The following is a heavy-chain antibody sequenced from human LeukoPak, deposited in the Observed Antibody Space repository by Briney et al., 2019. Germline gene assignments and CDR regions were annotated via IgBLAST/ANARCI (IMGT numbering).Heavy chain of an antibody. V-gene: IGHV4-34*01. Sequence: SETLSLTCAVYGGSFSGYYWSWIRQPPGKGLEWIGEINHSGSTNYNPSLKSRVTISVDTSKNQFSLKLSSVTAADTAVYYCAAYQQQLAFDYWGQGTLVTVSS. J-gene: IGHJ4*02. CDR2: INHSGST. CDR1: GGSFSGYY. D-gene: IGHD6-13*01. CDR3: AAYQQQLAFDY.